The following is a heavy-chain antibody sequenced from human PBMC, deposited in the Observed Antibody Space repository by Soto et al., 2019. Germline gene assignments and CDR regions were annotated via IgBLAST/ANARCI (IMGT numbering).Heavy chain of an antibody. CDR2: IYYSGST. CDR1: GGSISRYY. V-gene: IGHV4-59*12. D-gene: IGHD3-3*01. Sequence: SETLSLTCTVSGGSISRYYRSWIRQPPGKGLEWIGYIYYSGSTSYNPSLKSRVTISVDTSKNQFSLKLSSVTAADTAVYYCAREITWSGYFDNWGQGTLVTVSS. J-gene: IGHJ4*02. CDR3: AREITWSGYFDN.